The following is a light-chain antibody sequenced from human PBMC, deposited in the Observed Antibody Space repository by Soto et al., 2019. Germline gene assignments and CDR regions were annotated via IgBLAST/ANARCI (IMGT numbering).Light chain of an antibody. Sequence: DIVMTQSPDSLAVSLGERATINCESSQSVLFTSSNKNYLAWYQQKPGQPPKLLLSWASARESGVPERFSGSGSGTLFTLSISSLQAEDVAVYYCQQYYTLPLTFGGGTKVDIK. CDR3: QQYYTLPLT. J-gene: IGKJ4*01. CDR1: QSVLFTSSNKNY. CDR2: WAS. V-gene: IGKV4-1*01.